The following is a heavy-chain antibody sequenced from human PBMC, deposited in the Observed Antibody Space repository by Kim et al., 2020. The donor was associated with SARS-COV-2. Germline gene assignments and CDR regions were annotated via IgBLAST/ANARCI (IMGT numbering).Heavy chain of an antibody. J-gene: IGHJ4*02. Sequence: TNCNPSLQSRVTISVDTSKDQLSLKLSSVTAADTAVYYCARALGVRGADYWGQRTLVTVSS. D-gene: IGHD3-10*01. V-gene: IGHV4-34*01. CDR3: ARALGVRGADY. CDR2: T.